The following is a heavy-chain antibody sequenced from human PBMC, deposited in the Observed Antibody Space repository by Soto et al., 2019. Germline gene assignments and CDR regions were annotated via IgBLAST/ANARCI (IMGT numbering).Heavy chain of an antibody. CDR1: GGNFSTHV. J-gene: IGHJ5*02. CDR2: IVPKFGTT. Sequence: QVQLVQSGAEVKKPGSSVKVSCKTSGGNFSTHVIGWVRQAPGQGLEWMGGIVPKFGTTNYAHKFKGRVKITADESTSTAYMEVSSLTSEDTAVYYCVRGGSDNSGWYIWFDPWGQGTLVTVSS. D-gene: IGHD6-19*01. CDR3: VRGGSDNSGWYIWFDP. V-gene: IGHV1-69*01.